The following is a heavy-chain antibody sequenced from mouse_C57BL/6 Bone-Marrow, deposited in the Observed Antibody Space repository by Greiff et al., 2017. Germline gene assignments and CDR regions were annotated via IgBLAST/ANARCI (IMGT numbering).Heavy chain of an antibody. Sequence: QVQLQQSGAELARPGASVKLSCKASGYTFTSYGISWVKQRTGQGLEWIGEIYPRSGNTYYNEKFKGKATLTADKSSSTAYMELRSLTSEDSAVYCCARCIFLLLRYWYFDVWGTGTTVTVSS. D-gene: IGHD1-1*01. CDR1: GYTFTSYG. CDR2: IYPRSGNT. J-gene: IGHJ1*03. V-gene: IGHV1-81*01. CDR3: ARCIFLLLRYWYFDV.